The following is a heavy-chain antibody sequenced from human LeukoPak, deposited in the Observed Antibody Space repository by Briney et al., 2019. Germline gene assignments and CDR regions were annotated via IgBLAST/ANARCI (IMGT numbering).Heavy chain of an antibody. CDR3: ARGERAVALNY. D-gene: IGHD1-1*01. V-gene: IGHV4-59*01. Sequence: SETLSLTCAVSGGSISSYYWSWIRQPPGKGLEWIGYIYYSGSTNYNPSLKSRVTISVDTSKNQFSLKLSSVTAADTAVYYCARGERAVALNYWGQGTLVTVSS. CDR1: GGSISSYY. CDR2: IYYSGST. J-gene: IGHJ4*02.